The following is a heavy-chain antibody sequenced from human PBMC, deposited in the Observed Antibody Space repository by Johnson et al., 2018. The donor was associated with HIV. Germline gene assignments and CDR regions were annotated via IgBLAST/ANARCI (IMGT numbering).Heavy chain of an antibody. CDR3: AKDYKNYYDSSGYETGTFDI. CDR2: IRYDGSNK. V-gene: IGHV3-30*02. J-gene: IGHJ3*02. Sequence: QEKLVESGGGVVQPGGSLRLSCAASGFTFSSYGMHWVRQAPGKGLEWVAFIRYDGSNKDYADSVKGRFTIPRDNSKNTLYLQINSLRAEDTAGDYCAKDYKNYYDSSGYETGTFDIWGQGTMVTVSS. D-gene: IGHD3-22*01. CDR1: GFTFSSYG.